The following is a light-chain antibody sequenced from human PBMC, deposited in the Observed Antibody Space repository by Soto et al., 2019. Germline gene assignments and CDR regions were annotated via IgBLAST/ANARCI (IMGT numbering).Light chain of an antibody. V-gene: IGKV1-33*01. Sequence: DIQMTQSPSSLSASVGDTVTITCQASQDMNNYLNWHQHKPGQAPKLLIYDASYLETGVTSRFSGRGSGQHFTFTITILRPEDTATYYCERYGRLAPGTFGQGPKL. CDR2: DAS. J-gene: IGKJ2*02. CDR1: QDMNNY. CDR3: ERYGRLAPGT.